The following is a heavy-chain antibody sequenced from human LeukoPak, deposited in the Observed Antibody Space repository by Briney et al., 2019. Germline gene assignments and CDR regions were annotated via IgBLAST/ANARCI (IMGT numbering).Heavy chain of an antibody. D-gene: IGHD3-9*01. Sequence: GGSLRLSCAASGFTFSSYEMNWVRQAPGKGLEWVSYISSSGSTIYYADSVKGRFTISRDNAKNSLYLQMNSLRAEDTAVYYCARAQYFDWLLYRYYYMDVWGKGTTVTISS. CDR3: ARAQYFDWLLYRYYYMDV. J-gene: IGHJ6*03. V-gene: IGHV3-48*03. CDR1: GFTFSSYE. CDR2: ISSSGSTI.